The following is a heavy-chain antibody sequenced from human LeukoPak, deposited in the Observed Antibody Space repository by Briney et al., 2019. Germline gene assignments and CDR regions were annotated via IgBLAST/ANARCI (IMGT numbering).Heavy chain of an antibody. J-gene: IGHJ4*02. CDR1: GYPFTSYG. V-gene: IGHV1-18*01. Sequence: ASVKVSCKASGYPFTSYGITWVRQAPGQGPEWMGWISAYTGNTNYAQKFQGRVSMTTGTSTTTAYMELRSLRSDDTAVYYCARSYGSSSNFDYWGQGTLVTVSS. CDR2: ISAYTGNT. CDR3: ARSYGSSSNFDY. D-gene: IGHD6-6*01.